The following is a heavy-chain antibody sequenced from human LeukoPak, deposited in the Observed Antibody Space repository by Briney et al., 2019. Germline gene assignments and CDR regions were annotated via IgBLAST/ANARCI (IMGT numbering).Heavy chain of an antibody. J-gene: IGHJ4*02. V-gene: IGHV1-2*02. Sequence: ASVKVSFKASGYTFTGYYMHWVRQAPGQGLEWMGWINPNSGGTNYAQKFQGRVTMTRDTSISTAYMELSRLRSDDTAVYYCARANTAMDPIQPGLDYWGQGTLVTVSS. CDR2: INPNSGGT. CDR3: ARANTAMDPIQPGLDY. CDR1: GYTFTGYY. D-gene: IGHD5-18*01.